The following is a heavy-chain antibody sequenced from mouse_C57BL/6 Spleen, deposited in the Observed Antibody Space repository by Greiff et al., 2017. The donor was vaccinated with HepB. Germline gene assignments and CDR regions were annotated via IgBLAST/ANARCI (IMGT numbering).Heavy chain of an antibody. CDR3: ARSYYDYDDYYAMDY. CDR1: GYTFTSYW. J-gene: IGHJ4*01. Sequence: VQLQQPGAELVRPGSSVKLSCKASGYTFTSYWMHWVKQRPIQGLEWIGNIDPSDSETHYNQKFKDKATLTVDKSSSTAYMQLSSLTSEDSAVYYCARSYYDYDDYYAMDYWGQGTSVTVSS. D-gene: IGHD2-4*01. CDR2: IDPSDSET. V-gene: IGHV1-52*01.